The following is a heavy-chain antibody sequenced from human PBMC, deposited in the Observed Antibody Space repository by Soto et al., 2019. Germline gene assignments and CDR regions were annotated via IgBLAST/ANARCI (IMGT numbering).Heavy chain of an antibody. CDR2: IRGKGGST. J-gene: IGHJ6*02. CDR3: AREYYYCSGGGCYDYYKGMDV. V-gene: IGHV3-23*01. D-gene: IGHD2-15*01. CDR1: GFTFSSYA. Sequence: GGSLTLSCASPGFTFSSYAMSWVLQAPGKGLEWVSAIRGKGGSTYYADSVKGRFTISRDNSKNTLYLQMNSVRAEDTAVYYCAREYYYCSGGGCYDYYKGMDVWGQGTTITVSS.